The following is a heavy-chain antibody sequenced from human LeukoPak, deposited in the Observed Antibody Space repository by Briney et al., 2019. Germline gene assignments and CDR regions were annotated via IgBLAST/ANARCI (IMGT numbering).Heavy chain of an antibody. CDR1: GFTFSIYE. CDR3: ASDPTGRAGTRYYYYGMDV. Sequence: GGSLRLSCAASGFTFSIYEMNWVRQAPGKGLEWVSYISSSGSTIYYADSVKGRFTISRDNAKNSLYLQMNSLRAEDTAVYYCASDPTGRAGTRYYYYGMDVWGQGTTVTVSS. J-gene: IGHJ6*02. CDR2: ISSSGSTI. V-gene: IGHV3-48*03. D-gene: IGHD1-14*01.